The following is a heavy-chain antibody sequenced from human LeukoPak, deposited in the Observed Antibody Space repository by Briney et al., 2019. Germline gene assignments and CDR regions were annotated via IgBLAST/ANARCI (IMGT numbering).Heavy chain of an antibody. CDR2: INHSGST. CDR1: GGSFSGYY. CDR3: ARGHSSGTVTTPGLAFDI. Sequence: SETLSLTCAVYGGSFSGYYWSWIRQPPGRGLEWIGEINHSGSTNYNPSLKSRVTISVDTSKNQFSLKLSSVTAADTAVYYCARGHSSGTVTTPGLAFDIWGQGTMVTVSS. J-gene: IGHJ3*02. D-gene: IGHD4-17*01. V-gene: IGHV4-34*01.